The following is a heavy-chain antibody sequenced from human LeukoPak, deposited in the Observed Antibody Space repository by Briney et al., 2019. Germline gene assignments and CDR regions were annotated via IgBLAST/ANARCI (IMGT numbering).Heavy chain of an antibody. CDR1: GYTFTSYG. CDR2: ISAYNGDT. J-gene: IGHJ4*02. V-gene: IGHV1-18*01. CDR3: ARHFFYGSGSYYLGY. D-gene: IGHD3-10*01. Sequence: ASVKVSCKASGYTFTSYGISWVRQAPGQGLEWMGWISAYNGDTNYAQKLQGRVTMTTDTSTSTAYMELRSLRSDDTAVYYCARHFFYGSGSYYLGYWGQGTLVTVSS.